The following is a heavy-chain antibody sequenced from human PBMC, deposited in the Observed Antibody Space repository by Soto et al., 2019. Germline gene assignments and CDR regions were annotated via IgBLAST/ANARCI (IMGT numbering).Heavy chain of an antibody. D-gene: IGHD4-4*01. CDR1: GFTFSSYA. CDR3: AMLRTTTVIDY. CDR2: ISYDGSNK. V-gene: IGHV3-30-3*01. Sequence: GGSLRLSCAASGFTFSSYAMHWVRQAPGKGLEWVAVISYDGSNKYYADSVKGRFTISRDNSKNTLYLQMNSLRAEDTAVYYCAMLRTTTVIDYWGQGTLVTVSS. J-gene: IGHJ4*02.